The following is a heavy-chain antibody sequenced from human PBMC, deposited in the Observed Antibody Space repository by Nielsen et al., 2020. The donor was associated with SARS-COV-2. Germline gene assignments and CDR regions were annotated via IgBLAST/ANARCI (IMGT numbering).Heavy chain of an antibody. CDR3: ARASYYGSESAPYYYFGLDV. J-gene: IGHJ6*02. V-gene: IGHV3-21*04. Sequence: GGSLRLSCEASGFTFSSYAMHWVRQAPGKGLEWVSSISSSSTYTNYADSVRGRFTISRDNAKNSLYLQMNSLRAEDTALYYCARASYYGSESAPYYYFGLDVWGQGTTVTVSS. CDR2: ISSSSTYT. D-gene: IGHD3-10*01. CDR1: GFTFSSYA.